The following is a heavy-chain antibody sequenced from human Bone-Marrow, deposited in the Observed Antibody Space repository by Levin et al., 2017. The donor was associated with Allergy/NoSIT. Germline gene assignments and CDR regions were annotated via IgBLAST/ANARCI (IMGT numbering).Heavy chain of an antibody. J-gene: IGHJ4*02. CDR2: IYGDDDK. Sequence: SGPTLVKPTQTLTLTCAFSGFSLSTSGVGVGWIRQPPGKALEWLALIYGDDDKRYSPSLEDRLTITKDTSKNQVILTMTNVHPVDTATFYCAHKPPGSTHLDYWGQGTLVTVSS. CDR3: AHKPPGSTHLDY. D-gene: IGHD1-14*01. V-gene: IGHV2-5*02. CDR1: GFSLSTSGVG.